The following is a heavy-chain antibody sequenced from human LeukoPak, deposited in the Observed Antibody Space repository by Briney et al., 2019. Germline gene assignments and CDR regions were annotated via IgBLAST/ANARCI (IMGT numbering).Heavy chain of an antibody. CDR3: ARGPLSSYYYYGMDV. V-gene: IGHV4-34*01. Sequence: SETLSLTCAVYGGSFSGYYWSWIRQPPGKGLEWIGEINHSGSTNYNPSLKSRVTISVDTSKNQFSLKLSSVTAADTAVYYCARGPLSSYYYYGMDVWGQGTTVTVSS. CDR2: INHSGST. J-gene: IGHJ6*02. CDR1: GGSFSGYY.